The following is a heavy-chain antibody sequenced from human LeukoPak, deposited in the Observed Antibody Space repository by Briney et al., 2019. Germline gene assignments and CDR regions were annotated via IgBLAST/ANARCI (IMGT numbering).Heavy chain of an antibody. Sequence: VASVKVSCKASGYTFTSYYMHWVRQAPGQGLGWMGIINPSGGSTSYAQKFQGRVTMTRDTSTSTVYMELSSLRSEDTAVYYCARVGDIVVVPAAEGYGMDVWGQGTTVTVSS. V-gene: IGHV1-46*01. CDR2: INPSGGST. CDR1: GYTFTSYY. D-gene: IGHD2-2*01. CDR3: ARVGDIVVVPAAEGYGMDV. J-gene: IGHJ6*02.